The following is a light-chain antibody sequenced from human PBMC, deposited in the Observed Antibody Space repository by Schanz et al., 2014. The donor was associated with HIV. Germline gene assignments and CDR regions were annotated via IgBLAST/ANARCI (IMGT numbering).Light chain of an antibody. CDR1: AFNIGQNY. CDR3: AAWDDSLNSAA. V-gene: IGLV1-51*01. J-gene: IGLJ7*01. Sequence: QSVLTQPPSMSAAPGQRVTISCAGSAFNIGQNYVSWFQQFPGTAPKLLIYVNHQRPSDIPDRFSGSKTGTSATLAISGLQSEDEADYYCAAWDDSLNSAAFGGGTQLTVL. CDR2: VNH.